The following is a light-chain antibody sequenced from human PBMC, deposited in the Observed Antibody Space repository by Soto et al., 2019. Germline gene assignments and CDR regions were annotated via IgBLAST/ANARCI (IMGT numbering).Light chain of an antibody. Sequence: EIVLTQSPGTLSLSPGERATLSCRASQRVSRSYLAWYQQKPGQSPRLLIYGASSRATGIPDRFSGSGYGTDFTLTISRLEPEDFAVYYCQQYGSSSYTFGQGTKLEIK. CDR3: QQYGSSSYT. CDR2: GAS. V-gene: IGKV3-20*01. J-gene: IGKJ2*01. CDR1: QRVSRSY.